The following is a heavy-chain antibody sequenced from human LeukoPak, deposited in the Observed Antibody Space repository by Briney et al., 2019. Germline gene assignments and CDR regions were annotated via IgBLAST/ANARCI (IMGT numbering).Heavy chain of an antibody. CDR3: ASHTVTTLFDF. CDR2: IYYSGSA. J-gene: IGHJ4*02. D-gene: IGHD4-17*01. Sequence: SETLSLTCAVYGGSFSGYYWGWIRQPPGKGLEWIGSIYYSGSAYYNASLKSRVTISVDTSKNQFSLKLSSVTAADTAVYYCASHTVTTLFDFWGQGTLVTVSS. CDR1: GGSFSGYY. V-gene: IGHV4-34*01.